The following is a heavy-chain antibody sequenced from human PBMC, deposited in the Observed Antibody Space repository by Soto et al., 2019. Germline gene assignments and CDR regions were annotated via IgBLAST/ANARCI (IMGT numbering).Heavy chain of an antibody. D-gene: IGHD6-19*01. V-gene: IGHV3-30*03. Sequence: QVQLVESGGGMVQPGRSLRLSCAASGFTFSTYGMHWVRQVPGKGLEWVAVISYDGSNTYYADSVKGRFSISRDNSKNTLYLQRNSLTAEDTAVYYCALHTKYNSGWFGLIDFWGQGALVTDSS. CDR2: ISYDGSNT. CDR1: GFTFSTYG. CDR3: ALHTKYNSGWFGLIDF. J-gene: IGHJ4*02.